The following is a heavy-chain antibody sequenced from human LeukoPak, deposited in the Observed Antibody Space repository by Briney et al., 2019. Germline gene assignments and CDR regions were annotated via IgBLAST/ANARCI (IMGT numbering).Heavy chain of an antibody. CDR3: ARSVVVVAATLLDH. Sequence: ASVKVSCKASGYTFTSYAMHWVRQAPGQRLEWMGWINAGNGNTKYSQKFQGRVTITRDTSASTAYMELSSLRSEDTAVYYCARSVVVVAATLLDHWGQGTLVTVSS. CDR1: GYTFTSYA. CDR2: INAGNGNT. V-gene: IGHV1-3*01. D-gene: IGHD2-15*01. J-gene: IGHJ4*02.